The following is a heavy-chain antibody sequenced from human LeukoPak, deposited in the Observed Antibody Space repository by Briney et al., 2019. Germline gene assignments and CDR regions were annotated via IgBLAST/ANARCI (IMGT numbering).Heavy chain of an antibody. CDR2: ISGDGGGT. CDR1: GFRFDDYP. Sequence: GGSLRLSCAASGFRFDDYPMHWVRQAPGRGLEWVSLISGDGGGTYYNDSVKGRFTTSRENSKNSLFLQMNNLRTEDTALYFCARDRLFTYYDSTGVLDYWGQGTLVTVSS. D-gene: IGHD3-22*01. J-gene: IGHJ4*02. V-gene: IGHV3-43*02. CDR3: ARDRLFTYYDSTGVLDY.